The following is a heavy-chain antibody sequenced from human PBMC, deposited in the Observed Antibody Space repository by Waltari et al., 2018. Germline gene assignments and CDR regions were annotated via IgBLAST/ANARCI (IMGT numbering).Heavy chain of an antibody. CDR3: ARLWNGPDS. Sequence: EVQLVESGGDLVHPGGSLRVSCAASGFTFSNHWMSWVRQAPGKGLEGVAKIKQDGSEQNYADSVMGLFTISRDNAKNSLYLEMNSLRPEDTAVYYCARLWNGPDSWGQGTLVTVSS. D-gene: IGHD1-1*01. CDR1: GFTFSNHW. J-gene: IGHJ4*02. CDR2: IKQDGSEQ. V-gene: IGHV3-7*03.